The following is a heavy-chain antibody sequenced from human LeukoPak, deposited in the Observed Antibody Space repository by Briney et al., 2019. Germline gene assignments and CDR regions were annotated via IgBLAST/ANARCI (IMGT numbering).Heavy chain of an antibody. J-gene: IGHJ2*01. CDR3: ARGSRGGLRSRYFDL. CDR2: INHSGST. V-gene: IGHV4-34*01. D-gene: IGHD2/OR15-2a*01. Sequence: PSETLSLTCAVYGGSFSGYYWSWIRQPPGKALEWIGEINHSGSTNYNPSLKSRVTISVDTSKNQFSLKLSSVTAADTAVYYCARGSRGGLRSRYFDLWGRGTLVTVSS. CDR1: GGSFSGYY.